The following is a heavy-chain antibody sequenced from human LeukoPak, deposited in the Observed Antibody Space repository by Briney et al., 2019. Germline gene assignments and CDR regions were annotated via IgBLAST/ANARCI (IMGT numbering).Heavy chain of an antibody. CDR3: AREPSGYGDAFDI. CDR1: GYTFTSYY. CDR2: INPSGGST. D-gene: IGHD5-12*01. J-gene: IGHJ3*02. V-gene: IGHV1-46*01. Sequence: ASVKVSCKASGYTFTSYYMHWVPEAPGQGLEGMGIINPSGGSTSYAQKFQGRVTMTRDTSTSTVYMELSSLRSEDTAVYYCAREPSGYGDAFDIWGQGTMVTVSS.